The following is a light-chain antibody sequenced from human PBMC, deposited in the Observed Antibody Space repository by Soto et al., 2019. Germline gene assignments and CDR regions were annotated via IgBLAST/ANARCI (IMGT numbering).Light chain of an antibody. V-gene: IGKV3-11*01. CDR3: QQRSNWPPWT. CDR2: DAS. J-gene: IGKJ1*01. CDR1: QSVSSY. Sequence: EIVLTQSPATLSLSPGERATLSCRASQSVSSYLAWYQQKPGQAPRLLIYDASNRVTGIPARFSGSGSGTDFTLTISSLEPEDFAAYYCQQRSNWPPWTFGQGTKVEIK.